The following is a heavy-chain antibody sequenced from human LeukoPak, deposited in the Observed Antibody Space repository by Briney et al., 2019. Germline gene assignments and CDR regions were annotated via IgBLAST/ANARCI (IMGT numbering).Heavy chain of an antibody. V-gene: IGHV3-30*15. CDR3: ARTLRVVPVAPFDF. Sequence: GGSLRLSCAASGFTLRRYAMHWVRQAPGKGLEWLAGISYDGTNKYYSDSVKGRFTISRDNSENTLYLQMSSLRAEDTALYYCARTLRVVPVAPFDFWGQGTLVTVSS. CDR2: ISYDGTNK. D-gene: IGHD2-2*01. CDR1: GFTLRRYA. J-gene: IGHJ4*02.